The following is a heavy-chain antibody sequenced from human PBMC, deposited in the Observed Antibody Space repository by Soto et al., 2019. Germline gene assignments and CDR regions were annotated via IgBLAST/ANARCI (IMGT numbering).Heavy chain of an antibody. CDR1: GGSISSSSYY. CDR3: ARHINTYCGGDCYSLSYYFDY. Sequence: SETLSLTCTVSGGSISSSSYYWGWIRQPPGKGLEWIGSIYYSGSTYYKPSLKSRVTISVDTSKNQFSLKLSFVTAADTAVYYCARHINTYCGGDCYSLSYYFDYWGQGTLVTVSS. J-gene: IGHJ4*02. D-gene: IGHD2-21*02. CDR2: IYYSGST. V-gene: IGHV4-39*01.